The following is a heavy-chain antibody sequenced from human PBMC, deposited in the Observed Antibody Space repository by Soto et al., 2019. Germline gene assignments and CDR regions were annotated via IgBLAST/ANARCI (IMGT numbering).Heavy chain of an antibody. CDR3: ARTRRVLRFLEWLLPYYYYYMDV. V-gene: IGHV1-18*01. D-gene: IGHD3-3*01. Sequence: ASVKVSCKASGYTFTSYGISWVRQAPGQGLEWMGWISAYNGNTNYAQKLQGRVTMTTDTSTSTAYMELRSLRSEDTAVYYCARTRRVLRFLEWLLPYYYYYMDVWGKGTTVTVSS. J-gene: IGHJ6*03. CDR1: GYTFTSYG. CDR2: ISAYNGNT.